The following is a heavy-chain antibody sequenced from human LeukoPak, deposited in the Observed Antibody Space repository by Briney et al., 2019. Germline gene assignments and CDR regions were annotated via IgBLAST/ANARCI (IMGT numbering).Heavy chain of an antibody. J-gene: IGHJ3*02. CDR2: IYYSGST. V-gene: IGHV4-59*01. Sequence: PSETLSLTCTVSGGSISSYYWSWIRQPPGKGLEWIGYIYYSGSTNYNPSLKSRVTISVDTSKNQFSLKLSSVTAADTAVYYCARLYSSGWSNAFDIWGQGTMVTVSS. D-gene: IGHD6-19*01. CDR1: GGSISSYY. CDR3: ARLYSSGWSNAFDI.